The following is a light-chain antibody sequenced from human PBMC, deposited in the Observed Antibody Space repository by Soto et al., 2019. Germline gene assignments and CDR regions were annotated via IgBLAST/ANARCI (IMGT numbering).Light chain of an antibody. J-gene: IGKJ1*01. CDR3: QQRSNWPPRT. CDR2: DAS. Sequence: TQSPSTLSASVGDRATLSCRASQSVSSYLAWYQQKPGQAPRLLIYDASNRATGIPARFSGSGSGTDFTLTISSLEPEDFAVYYCQQRSNWPPRTFGQGTKVDIK. V-gene: IGKV3-11*01. CDR1: QSVSSY.